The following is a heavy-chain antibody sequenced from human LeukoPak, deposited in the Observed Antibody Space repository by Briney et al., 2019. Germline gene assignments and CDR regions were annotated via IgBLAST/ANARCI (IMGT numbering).Heavy chain of an antibody. CDR1: GGSISSFH. CDR2: IDSSGIT. CDR3: ATVASGWYPDY. D-gene: IGHD6-19*01. J-gene: IGHJ4*02. Sequence: SETLSLTCTVSGGSISSFHYTWIRQPPGKGLEWIGYIDSSGITNYNSSLNSRVTISLDTSQNQFSLKLNSVTAADTAVYYCATVASGWYPDYWGQGALVTVAS. V-gene: IGHV4-59*01.